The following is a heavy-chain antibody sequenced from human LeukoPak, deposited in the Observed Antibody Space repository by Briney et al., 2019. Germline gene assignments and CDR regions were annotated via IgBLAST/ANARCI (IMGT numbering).Heavy chain of an antibody. D-gene: IGHD3-10*01. J-gene: IGHJ4*02. V-gene: IGHV4-59*01. CDR1: SGSIRGYY. CDR2: IHYTGST. Sequence: SETLSLNCTVSSGSIRGYYWNWIRQPPGKGLEWIGYIHYTGSTDYNPSLNSRLTMSVDTSKNQFSLNLKSVTAADTAVYYCARGYGSGSYNNFNHWGQGIRVAVSS. CDR3: ARGYGSGSYNNFNH.